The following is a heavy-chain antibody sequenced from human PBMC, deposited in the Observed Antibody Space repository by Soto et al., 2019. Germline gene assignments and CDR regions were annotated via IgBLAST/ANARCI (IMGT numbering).Heavy chain of an antibody. Sequence: QITLKESGPTLVKPTQTLTLTCTFSGFSLSTSGVGVGWIRQSPGKALEWLALIYWDDDKRYSPSLKSRLTITKDTSRNQVVLIMTNMYPVDTATYYCAHRRGISSWDNWFDPWGQGTLVTVSS. CDR2: IYWDDDK. CDR3: AHRRGISSWDNWFDP. D-gene: IGHD6-13*01. V-gene: IGHV2-5*02. J-gene: IGHJ5*02. CDR1: GFSLSTSGVG.